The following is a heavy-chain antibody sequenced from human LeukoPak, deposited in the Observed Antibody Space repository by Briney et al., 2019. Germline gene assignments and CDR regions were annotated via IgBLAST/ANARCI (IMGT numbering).Heavy chain of an antibody. D-gene: IGHD4-17*01. V-gene: IGHV4-39*07. Sequence: SSETLSLTCTVSGGSINSTSNYWGWIRQPPGKGLEWIGSIYYSGSTSYNPSLKSRVTISVDTSKNQFSLKLSSVTAADTAVYFRAGDYGDYYFDYWGQGTLVTVSS. CDR1: GGSINSTSNY. CDR3: AGDYGDYYFDY. J-gene: IGHJ4*02. CDR2: IYYSGST.